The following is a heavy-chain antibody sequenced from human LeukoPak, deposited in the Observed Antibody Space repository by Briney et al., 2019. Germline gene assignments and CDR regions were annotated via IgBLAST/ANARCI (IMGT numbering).Heavy chain of an antibody. J-gene: IGHJ3*02. V-gene: IGHV4-59*08. Sequence: SETLSLTCTVSGGSISSYYWSWIRQPPGKGLEWIGYISSSGSTNYTPPLKSRVTTSVDTSKNQFSLKLYSVTAADTAVYYCARRYSGYGNAFDIWGQGTMVTVSS. CDR3: ARRYSGYGNAFDI. CDR1: GGSISSYY. CDR2: ISSSGST. D-gene: IGHD5-12*01.